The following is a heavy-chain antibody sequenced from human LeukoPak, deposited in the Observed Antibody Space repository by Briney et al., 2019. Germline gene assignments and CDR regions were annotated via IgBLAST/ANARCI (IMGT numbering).Heavy chain of an antibody. J-gene: IGHJ4*02. CDR3: VKGLYTIDY. Sequence: GGTLRLYCAASGFTFSNFAMNWVRQAPGKGLEWVSAISAGGTFYADFVKGRFTISRDNSKNTLYLQMNSLRVDDTAVYYCVKGLYTIDYWGQGTLVTVSS. CDR1: GFTFSNFA. D-gene: IGHD2-2*02. V-gene: IGHV3-23*01. CDR2: ISAGGT.